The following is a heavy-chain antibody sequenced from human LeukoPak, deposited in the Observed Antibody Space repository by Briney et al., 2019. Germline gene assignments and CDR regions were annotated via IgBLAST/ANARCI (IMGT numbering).Heavy chain of an antibody. CDR2: IYYSGST. J-gene: IGHJ4*02. Sequence: SETLSLTCSVASGSSSTSNYNCGLIRQPPGKGLEWIGSIYYSGSTYYNPSLKSRVTISVATSKNQFSLKLSSVTAADTAVYYSAREAAAVAGTGDYWGQGTLVTVSS. D-gene: IGHD6-19*01. CDR1: SGSSSTSNYN. CDR3: AREAAAVAGTGDY. V-gene: IGHV4-39*01.